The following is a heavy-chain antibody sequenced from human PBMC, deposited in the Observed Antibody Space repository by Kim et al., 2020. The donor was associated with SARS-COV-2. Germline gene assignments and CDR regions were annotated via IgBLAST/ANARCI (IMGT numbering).Heavy chain of an antibody. V-gene: IGHV1-18*01. CDR1: GYTFTSYG. CDR3: ARDRYLVWFGELSSYYGMDV. Sequence: ASVKVSCKASGYTFTSYGISWVRQAPGQGLEWMGWISAYNGNTNYAQKLQGRVTMTTDTSTSTAYMELRSLRSDDTAVYYCARDRYLVWFGELSSYYGMDVWGQGTTVTVSS. CDR2: ISAYNGNT. J-gene: IGHJ6*02. D-gene: IGHD3-10*01.